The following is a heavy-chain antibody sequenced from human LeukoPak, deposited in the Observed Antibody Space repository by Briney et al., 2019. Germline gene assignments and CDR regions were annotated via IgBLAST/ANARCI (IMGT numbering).Heavy chain of an antibody. D-gene: IGHD2-21*02. J-gene: IGHJ2*01. V-gene: IGHV3-21*01. CDR1: GFTFSSYS. CDR2: ISSSSSYI. Sequence: GGSLRLSCAASGFTFSSYSMNWVRQAPGKGLEWVSSISSSSSYIYYADSVKGRFTISRDNAKNSLYLQMNSLRAEDTAVYYCARDGGNSRYFDLWGRGTLVTVSS. CDR3: ARDGGNSRYFDL.